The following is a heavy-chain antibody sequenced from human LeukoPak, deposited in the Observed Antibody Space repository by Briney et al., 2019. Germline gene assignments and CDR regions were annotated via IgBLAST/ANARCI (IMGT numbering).Heavy chain of an antibody. CDR2: TYYRRAKLYN. J-gene: IGHJ4*02. V-gene: IGHV6-1*01. D-gene: IGHD6-19*01. CDR1: GDSVSSNSAA. CDR3: ARDLDGGWVDFDY. Sequence: SQALSLTCVISGDSVSSNSAAWNWIRPSPSRGLEWLGRTYYRRAKLYNDYALSVKSRIIINPDTSKNQFSLQLNSVSPEDTAVYYCARDLDGGWVDFDYWGQGTLVTVSS.